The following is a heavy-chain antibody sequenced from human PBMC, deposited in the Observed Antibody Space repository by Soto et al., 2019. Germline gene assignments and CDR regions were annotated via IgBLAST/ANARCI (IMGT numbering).Heavy chain of an antibody. Sequence: GGSLRLSCAASGFTFSSYAMSWVRQAPGKGLEWVSAISGSGGSTYYADSVKGRFTISRDNSKNTLYLQMNSLRAEDTAVYYCAKGYCSSTSCPKWDYYYYMDVWGKGTTVTVSS. CDR2: ISGSGGST. V-gene: IGHV3-23*01. J-gene: IGHJ6*03. CDR3: AKGYCSSTSCPKWDYYYYMDV. CDR1: GFTFSSYA. D-gene: IGHD2-2*01.